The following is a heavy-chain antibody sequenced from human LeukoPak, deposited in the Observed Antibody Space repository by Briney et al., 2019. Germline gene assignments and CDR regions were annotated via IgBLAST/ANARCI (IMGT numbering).Heavy chain of an antibody. CDR2: INDNGDGT. D-gene: IGHD3-16*01. CDR3: AKGLRTGVGPYMGYHYYMDV. J-gene: IGHJ6*03. CDR1: GFTFKNYG. Sequence: GGSLRLSCEASGFTFKNYGMSWVRQAPGKGLKWVSTINDNGDGTYYADSVKGRFTISRDNSYNTVSLQMNSLRDEDTGVYYCAKGLRTGVGPYMGYHYYMDVWGKGATVTVSS. V-gene: IGHV3-23*01.